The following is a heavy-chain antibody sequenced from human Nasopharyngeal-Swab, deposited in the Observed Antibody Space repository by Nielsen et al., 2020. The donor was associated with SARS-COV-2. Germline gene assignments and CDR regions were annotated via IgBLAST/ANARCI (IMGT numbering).Heavy chain of an antibody. CDR3: ARVHYSNVQYYFDY. V-gene: IGHV3-11*06. CDR2: ISSSSSYT. CDR1: GFTFSDYY. Sequence: GESLKISCAASGFTFSDYYMSWIRQAPGKGLEWVSYISSSSSYTNYADSVKGRFTISRDNAKNSPYLQMNSLRAEDTAVYYCARVHYSNVQYYFDYWGQGTLVTVSS. J-gene: IGHJ4*02. D-gene: IGHD4-11*01.